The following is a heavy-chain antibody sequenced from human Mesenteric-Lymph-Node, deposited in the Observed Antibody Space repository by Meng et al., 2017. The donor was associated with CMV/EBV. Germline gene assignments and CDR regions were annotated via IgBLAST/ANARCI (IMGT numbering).Heavy chain of an antibody. CDR2: ISSTSSTI. V-gene: IGHV3-48*04. J-gene: IGHJ4*02. CDR1: GFSFSIYS. D-gene: IGHD3-9*01. CDR3: ARHNLLTGWDV. Sequence: GGSLRLSCAASGFSFSIYSLHWVRQAPGKGLEWISYISSTSSTIYYADSARGRFTVSRDDAKKSLYLLMNSLRVEDTAVYYCARHNLLTGWDVWGQGALVTVSS.